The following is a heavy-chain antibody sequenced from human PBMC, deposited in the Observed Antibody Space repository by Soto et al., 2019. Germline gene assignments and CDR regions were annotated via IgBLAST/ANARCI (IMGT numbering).Heavy chain of an antibody. CDR3: AKGSWRGYCSDTTCYTINY. V-gene: IGHV4-34*01. Sequence: PSETLSLTCAVYGGSFSGYYWSWIRQPPGKGLEWIGEINHSGSTNYNPSLKSRVTISVDTSKNQFSLELSGLRYDDTAMYYCAKGSWRGYCSDTTCYTINYWGQGTLVTVSS. D-gene: IGHD2-2*02. J-gene: IGHJ4*02. CDR1: GGSFSGYY. CDR2: INHSGST.